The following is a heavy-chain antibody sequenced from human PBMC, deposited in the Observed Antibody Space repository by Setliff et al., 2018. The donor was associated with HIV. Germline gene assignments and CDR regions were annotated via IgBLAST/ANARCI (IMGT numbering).Heavy chain of an antibody. CDR3: ARVRLELRQYWFDS. CDR1: GYSISSDYY. CDR2: IYHSGST. V-gene: IGHV4-38-2*02. J-gene: IGHJ5*01. Sequence: SETLSLTCTVSGYSISSDYYWGWIRQPPGKGLEWIGNIYHSGSTYYNPSLKRRVTISVDTSKNQFSLKLNSVTAADTAVYYCARVRLELRQYWFDSWGQGSPVTVSS. D-gene: IGHD1-7*01.